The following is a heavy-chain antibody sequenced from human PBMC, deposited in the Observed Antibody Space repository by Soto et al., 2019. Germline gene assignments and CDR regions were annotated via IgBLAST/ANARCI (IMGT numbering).Heavy chain of an antibody. CDR3: ARGDYYGSGSYKV. J-gene: IGHJ4*02. Sequence: PSETLSLTCTVSGGSISSYYWSWIRQPPGKGLEWIGYIYYSGSTNYNPSLKSRVTISVDTSKNQFSLKLSSVTAADTAVYYCARGDYYGSGSYKVWGQGTLVTAPQ. CDR1: GGSISSYY. V-gene: IGHV4-59*01. D-gene: IGHD3-10*01. CDR2: IYYSGST.